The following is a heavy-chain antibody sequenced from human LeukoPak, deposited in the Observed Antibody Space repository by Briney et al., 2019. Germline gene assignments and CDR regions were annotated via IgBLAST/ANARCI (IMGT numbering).Heavy chain of an antibody. J-gene: IGHJ4*02. CDR1: GGSISSSSYY. CDR3: ARGPSSWSKYYFDY. D-gene: IGHD6-13*01. V-gene: IGHV4-39*07. Sequence: SETLSLTCTVSGGSISSSSYYWGWIRQPPGKGLEWIGSIYYSGSTYYNPSLKSRVTISVDTSKNQFSLKLSSVTAADTAVYYCARGPSSWSKYYFDYWGQGTLVTVSS. CDR2: IYYSGST.